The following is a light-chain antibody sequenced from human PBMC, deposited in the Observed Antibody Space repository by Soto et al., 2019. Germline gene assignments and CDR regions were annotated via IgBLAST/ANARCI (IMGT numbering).Light chain of an antibody. CDR1: SSDVGGYNY. V-gene: IGLV2-14*01. J-gene: IGLJ3*02. CDR3: SSYTSSSTGV. Sequence: QSALTQPASVSGSPGQSIIISCTGTSSDVGGYNYVSWYQQHPGKAPKLMIYEVSNRPSGVSDRFSGSKSGNTASLTISGLQAEDVADYYCSSYTSSSTGVFGGGTKVTVL. CDR2: EVS.